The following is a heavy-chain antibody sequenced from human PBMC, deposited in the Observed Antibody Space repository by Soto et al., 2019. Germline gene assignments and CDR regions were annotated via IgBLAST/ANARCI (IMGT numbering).Heavy chain of an antibody. Sequence: QVQLQESGPGPVKPSQTLSLTCTVSGGSISSGSYYWSWIRQYPGKGLEWMGYIYYSGSTYYNPSLKSRITISVDTSNNQFSLNLSSLTAADTAVYYCARGSWSFYYFDYWGQGTLVTVSS. D-gene: IGHD3-10*01. V-gene: IGHV4-31*03. CDR3: ARGSWSFYYFDY. J-gene: IGHJ4*02. CDR1: GGSISSGSYY. CDR2: IYYSGST.